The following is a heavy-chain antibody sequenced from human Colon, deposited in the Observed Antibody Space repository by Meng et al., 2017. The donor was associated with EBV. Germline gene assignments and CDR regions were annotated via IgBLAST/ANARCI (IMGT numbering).Heavy chain of an antibody. CDR1: GGSLSGAY. CDR2: IIHGGSP. Sequence: QWCAGVFKPPEALALTCAVNGGSLSGAYWNWIRQPPGKGLEWIGEIIHGGSPSYNPSLKSRVTISIDTSKNQLSLMLSSVTAADTAVYYCARRPTGIDYWGQGTLVTVSS. J-gene: IGHJ4*02. D-gene: IGHD2-8*02. V-gene: IGHV4-34*12. CDR3: ARRPTGIDY.